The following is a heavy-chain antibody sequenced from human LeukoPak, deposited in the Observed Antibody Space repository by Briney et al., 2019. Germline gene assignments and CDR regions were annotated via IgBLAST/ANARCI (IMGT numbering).Heavy chain of an antibody. D-gene: IGHD1-14*01. Sequence: GGSLRLSCTASGFTFGHYAMSWFRQAPGKGLEWVSAISGSGGNTYYADSVKGRFTISRDNSKNTLYLQMNSLRAEDTALYYCAKPAKTDYADYWGQGTLVAVSS. J-gene: IGHJ4*02. V-gene: IGHV3-23*01. CDR1: GFTFGHYA. CDR3: AKPAKTDYADY. CDR2: ISGSGGNT.